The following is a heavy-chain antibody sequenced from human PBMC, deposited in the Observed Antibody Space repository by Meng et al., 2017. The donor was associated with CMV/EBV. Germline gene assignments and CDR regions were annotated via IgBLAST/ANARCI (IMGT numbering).Heavy chain of an antibody. V-gene: IGHV4-61*01. Sequence: SETLSLTCTVSGGSVSSGSYYWSWIRQPPGKGLEWIGYIYYSGSTNYNPSLKSRVTISVDTSKNQFSLKLSSVTAADTAVYYCARDGVWYRSSTSCYTPGFDYWGQGTLVTVSS. J-gene: IGHJ4*02. CDR2: IYYSGST. CDR1: GGSVSSGSYY. CDR3: ARDGVWYRSSTSCYTPGFDY. D-gene: IGHD2-2*02.